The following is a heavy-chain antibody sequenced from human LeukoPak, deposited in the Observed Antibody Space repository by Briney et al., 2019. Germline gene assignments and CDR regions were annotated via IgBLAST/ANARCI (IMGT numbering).Heavy chain of an antibody. CDR3: AREGSGGWDLDH. Sequence: GGSLRLSCAASGFTFSNYGLHWVRQAPGKGLEWVAVIWYDGSKKYYTDSVKGRFTISRDDSGNTLYLQMNSLSAEDTAVYYCAREGSGGWDLDHWGQGTLVTVSS. J-gene: IGHJ4*02. V-gene: IGHV3-33*01. D-gene: IGHD6-19*01. CDR1: GFTFSNYG. CDR2: IWYDGSKK.